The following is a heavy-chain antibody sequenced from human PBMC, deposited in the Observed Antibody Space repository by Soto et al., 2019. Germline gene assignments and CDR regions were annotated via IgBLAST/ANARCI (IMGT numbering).Heavy chain of an antibody. V-gene: IGHV4-30-4*08. D-gene: IGHD3-3*01. CDR1: GGSISSGGYY. CDR3: ARDKRITIFGVVIEGDPTDYYGMDV. Sequence: TSETLSLTCTVSGGSISSGGYYWSWIRQHPGKGLEWIGYIYYSGSTYYNPSLKSRVTISVDTSKNQFSLKLSSVTAADTAVYYCARDKRITIFGVVIEGDPTDYYGMDVWGQGTTVTVSS. CDR2: IYYSGST. J-gene: IGHJ6*02.